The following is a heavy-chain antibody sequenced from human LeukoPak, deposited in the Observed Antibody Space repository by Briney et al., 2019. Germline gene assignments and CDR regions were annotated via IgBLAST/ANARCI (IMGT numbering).Heavy chain of an antibody. CDR1: GFTFSSYG. CDR2: ISYDGSNK. D-gene: IGHD1-26*01. V-gene: IGHV3-30*18. J-gene: IGHJ4*02. CDR3: AKGSPFDY. Sequence: GRSLRLSCAASGFTFSSYGMHWVRQAPGKGLEWVAVISYDGSNKCYADSVKGRFTISRDNSKNTLYLQMNSLRAEDTAVYYCAKGSPFDYWGQGTLVTVPS.